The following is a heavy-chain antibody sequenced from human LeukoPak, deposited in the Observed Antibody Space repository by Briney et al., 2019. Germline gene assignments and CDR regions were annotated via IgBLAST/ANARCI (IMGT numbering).Heavy chain of an antibody. J-gene: IGHJ5*02. CDR1: GYSFTNYW. Sequence: GESLSTSCKAAGYSFTNYWISWLRQTRGEGLEWMGRIDPSYSYTNYSPSFQSHVTISADKSISTAYLQWSSLKASDTAMYYCARQNWFDPWGQGTLVTVSS. CDR2: IDPSYSYT. V-gene: IGHV5-10-1*01. CDR3: ARQNWFDP.